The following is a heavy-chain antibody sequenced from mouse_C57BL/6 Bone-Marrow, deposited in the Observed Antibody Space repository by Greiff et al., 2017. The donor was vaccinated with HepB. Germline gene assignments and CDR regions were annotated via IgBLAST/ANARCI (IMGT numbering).Heavy chain of an antibody. J-gene: IGHJ2*01. CDR2: IQPNSGST. CDR1: GYTFTSYW. Sequence: QVQLQQPGAELVKPGASVKLSCKASGYTFTSYWMHWVNQRPGQGLEWIGMIQPNSGSTNYNEKFKSKATLTVDKSSSTAYMQLSSLTSEDSAVYYCAVVSYYFDYWGKGTTLTVSS. V-gene: IGHV1-64*01. CDR3: AVVSYYFDY. D-gene: IGHD1-1*02.